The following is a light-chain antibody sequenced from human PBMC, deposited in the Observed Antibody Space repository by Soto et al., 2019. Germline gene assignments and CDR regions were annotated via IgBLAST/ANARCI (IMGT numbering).Light chain of an antibody. V-gene: IGKV1-9*01. CDR3: QQYNSYRA. CDR1: QGIGSY. J-gene: IGKJ1*01. Sequence: DIQLTQSPSFLSASLGDRVTITCRASQGIGSYLAWYQQKPGKAPRLLIYAASTLQSGVPSRFSGSGSGTEFTLTISSLQPDDSATYYCQQYNSYRAFGQGTKVDI. CDR2: AAS.